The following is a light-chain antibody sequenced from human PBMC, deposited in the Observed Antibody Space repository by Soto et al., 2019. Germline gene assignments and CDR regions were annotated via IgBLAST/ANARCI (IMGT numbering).Light chain of an antibody. V-gene: IGLV2-11*01. CDR3: CSYAGSYFFWV. Sequence: QSVLTQPRSVSGSPGQSVTISCTGTSSDVGGYNYVSWYQQHPGKAPKLMIYDVSKRPSGVPDRFSGSKSGNTASLTISGLQAEDEADYYCCSYAGSYFFWVFGGGTKVTVL. J-gene: IGLJ3*02. CDR1: SSDVGGYNY. CDR2: DVS.